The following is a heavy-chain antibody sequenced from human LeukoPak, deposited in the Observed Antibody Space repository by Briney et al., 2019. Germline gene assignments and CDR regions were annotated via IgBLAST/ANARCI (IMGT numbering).Heavy chain of an antibody. CDR2: ISAYNGNT. D-gene: IGHD2-15*01. CDR1: GYTFTSYG. Sequence: ASVKVPCKASGYTFTSYGISWVRQAPGQGLEWMGWISAYNGNTNYAQKLQGRVTMTTDTSTSTAYMELRSLRSDGTAVYYCARDGGLYCSGGSCYSSYYYYYMDVWGKGATVTVSS. V-gene: IGHV1-18*01. J-gene: IGHJ6*03. CDR3: ARDGGLYCSGGSCYSSYYYYYMDV.